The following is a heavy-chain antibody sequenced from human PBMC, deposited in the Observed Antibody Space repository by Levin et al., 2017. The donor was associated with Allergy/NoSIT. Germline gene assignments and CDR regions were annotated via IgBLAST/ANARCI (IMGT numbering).Heavy chain of an antibody. J-gene: IGHJ6*03. CDR2: IRGNGGTT. V-gene: IGHV3-23*01. CDR1: GFTFNNFA. CDR3: AKTPSPRIQVLLPYYYYYMDV. Sequence: GESLKISCAGSGFTFNNFAMNWVRQTPGKGLEWVSSIRGNGGTTYYADSVKGRFTISRVNSKNTLYLQTNSLRTDDTAISYCAKTPSPRIQVLLPYYYYYMDVWGKGTTVTVSS. D-gene: IGHD2/OR15-2a*01.